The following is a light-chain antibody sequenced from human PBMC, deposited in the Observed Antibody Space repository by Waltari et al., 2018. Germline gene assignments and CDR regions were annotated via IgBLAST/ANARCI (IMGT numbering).Light chain of an antibody. Sequence: QPALTQPASVSGSPGQSITIPCTGTSSDVGNNNHVCWYQKHPDKVPKLIIYEVSKRPSGVSAPFSGSKSGNTASLTISGLQAEDEADYYCLSYAATVSFGFGGGTKLTVL. CDR3: LSYAATVSFG. CDR2: EVS. V-gene: IGLV2-23*02. CDR1: SSDVGNNNH. J-gene: IGLJ2*01.